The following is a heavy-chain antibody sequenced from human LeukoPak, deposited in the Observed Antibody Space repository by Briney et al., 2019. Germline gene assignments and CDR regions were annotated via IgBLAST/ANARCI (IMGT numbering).Heavy chain of an antibody. CDR3: AREGGGSYSDY. Sequence: GGSLRLSCAASGFTFSSYTMNWVRQAPGKGLEWVSYIGSSSDTIYYADSVKGRFTISRDNAKNSLYLQMNSLRAEDTAVYYCAREGGGSYSDYWGQGTLVTVSS. CDR1: GFTFSSYT. D-gene: IGHD3-16*01. V-gene: IGHV3-48*04. J-gene: IGHJ4*02. CDR2: IGSSSDTI.